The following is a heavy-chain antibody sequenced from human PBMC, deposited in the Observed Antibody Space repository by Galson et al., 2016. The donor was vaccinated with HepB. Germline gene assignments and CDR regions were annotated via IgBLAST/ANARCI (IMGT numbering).Heavy chain of an antibody. D-gene: IGHD3-9*01. J-gene: IGHJ4*02. Sequence: ATLSPTCTVSNYSITSGYYWGWIRQPPGKGLEWIGSIYHSGTTFYNPSLKSRVTISVDTSQNHFSLMHSSVTAADTAVYYCARVDVAMYDILDYWGQGTLVTVS. CDR2: IYHSGTT. CDR3: ARVDVAMYDILDY. CDR1: NYSITSGYY. V-gene: IGHV4-38-2*02.